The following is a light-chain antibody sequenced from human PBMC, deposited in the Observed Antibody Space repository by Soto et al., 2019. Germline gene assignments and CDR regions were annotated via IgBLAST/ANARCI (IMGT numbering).Light chain of an antibody. Sequence: EIVVTQSPATLSVSPGERATLSCMASQSVTSNLAWYQQRPRQPPSLLIFGASTTATGIPARFSGSGSGTEFTLHLSSLQSEDFAVYYSQPYGSSPRPFGQGTKVDI. CDR1: QSVTSN. V-gene: IGKV3-15*01. CDR2: GAS. J-gene: IGKJ1*01. CDR3: QPYGSSPRP.